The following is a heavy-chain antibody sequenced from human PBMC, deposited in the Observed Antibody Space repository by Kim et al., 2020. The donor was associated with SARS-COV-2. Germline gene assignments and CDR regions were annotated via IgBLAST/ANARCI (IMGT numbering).Heavy chain of an antibody. CDR1: GFTFSTYW. Sequence: GGSLRLSCAASGFTFSTYWMYWVRQVPGKGLEWVSRVNSDGSRTNDADAVKGRSTISRDNGKNTLYLKMNSRRAEDTAVYYCVRPRSISWPCYHKDVWGIGNPVTVSS. V-gene: IGHV3-74*01. CDR3: VRPRSISWPCYHKDV. D-gene: IGHD2-2*01. CDR2: VNSDGSRT. J-gene: IGHJ6*03.